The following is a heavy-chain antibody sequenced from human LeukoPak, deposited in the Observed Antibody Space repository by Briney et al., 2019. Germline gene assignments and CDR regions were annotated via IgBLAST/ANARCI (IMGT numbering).Heavy chain of an antibody. CDR1: GFTFSAYA. CDR2: ISYDGSNK. Sequence: PGRSLRLSCAASGFTFSAYAMHWVRQAPGKGLEWVAVISYDGSNKYYADSVKGRFTISRDNSKNTLSLQMNSLRPEDTAVYYCARDPAAMDSLGWFDPWGQGTLVTVSS. J-gene: IGHJ5*02. V-gene: IGHV3-30*01. CDR3: ARDPAAMDSLGWFDP. D-gene: IGHD2-2*01.